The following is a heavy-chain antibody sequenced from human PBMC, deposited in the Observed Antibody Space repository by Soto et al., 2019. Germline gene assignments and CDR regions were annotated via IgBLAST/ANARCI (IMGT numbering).Heavy chain of an antibody. CDR2: ISSDGTNK. V-gene: IGHV3-30*18. CDR3: AKDQTYYG. Sequence: QVQLVESGGDAVQPGRSLRLSCTASGFSFTAYGMHWVRQAPGKGLEWVALISSDGTNKQYIDSVRGRFFVSRDNSMNTLYLQMDNLRGGDTAVYYCAKDQTYYG. J-gene: IGHJ6*01. CDR1: GFSFTAYG.